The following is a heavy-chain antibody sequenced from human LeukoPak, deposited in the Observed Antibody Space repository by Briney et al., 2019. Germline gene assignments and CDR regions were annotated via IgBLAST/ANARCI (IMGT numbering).Heavy chain of an antibody. CDR1: GFTFSSNY. D-gene: IGHD3-22*01. CDR2: IYSGGST. J-gene: IGHJ3*02. Sequence: GGSLRLSCAASGFTFSSNYMSWVRQAPGKGLEWVSVIYSGGSTYYADSVKGRFTISRDNSKNTLYLQMNSLRAEDTAVYYCAREYDSSTGTYDAFDIWGQGTMVTVSS. CDR3: AREYDSSTGTYDAFDI. V-gene: IGHV3-53*01.